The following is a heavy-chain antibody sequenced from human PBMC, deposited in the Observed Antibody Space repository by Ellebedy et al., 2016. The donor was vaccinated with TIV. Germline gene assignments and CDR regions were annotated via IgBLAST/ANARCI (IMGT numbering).Heavy chain of an antibody. V-gene: IGHV3-23*01. CDR1: GFTFNSYA. CDR3: AKGRGGGSDSSAPRYYFDY. Sequence: GESLKISCAASGFTFNSYAMSWVRQAPGKGLEWVSTISNTGCRTYYADSVEVRFIISRDNSKRKLYLQMNSLRAEDTDVYYCAKGRGGGSDSSAPRYYFDYWGLGTLVTVSS. J-gene: IGHJ4*02. CDR2: ISNTGCRT. D-gene: IGHD3-22*01.